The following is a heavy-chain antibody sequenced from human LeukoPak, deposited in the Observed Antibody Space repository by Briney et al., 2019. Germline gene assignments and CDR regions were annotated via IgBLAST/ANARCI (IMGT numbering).Heavy chain of an antibody. CDR1: GGSISSGGYS. CDR3: AREVVSWGETIDY. CDR2: IYHSGST. V-gene: IGHV4-30-2*01. Sequence: PSETLSLTCAVTGGSISSGGYSWSWIRRPPGQGLACIGYIYHSGSTYYNPSLKSRVTISVDTSKNQFSLKLSSVTAADTAVYYCAREVVSWGETIDYWGQGTLVTVSS. J-gene: IGHJ4*02. D-gene: IGHD3-16*01.